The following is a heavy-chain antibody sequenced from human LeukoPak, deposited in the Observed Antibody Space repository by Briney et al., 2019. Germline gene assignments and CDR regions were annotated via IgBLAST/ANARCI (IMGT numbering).Heavy chain of an antibody. J-gene: IGHJ6*02. CDR3: AKGLRVGAANYYGMDV. D-gene: IGHD2-15*01. CDR2: ISYDGSNK. V-gene: IGHV3-30*18. CDR1: GFTFSSYG. Sequence: GGSLRLSCAASGFTFSSYGMHWVRQAPGKGLEWVAVISYDGSNKYYADSVKGRFTISRDNSKNTLYLQMNSLRAEDTAVYYCAKGLRVGAANYYGMDVWGQGTTVTVSS.